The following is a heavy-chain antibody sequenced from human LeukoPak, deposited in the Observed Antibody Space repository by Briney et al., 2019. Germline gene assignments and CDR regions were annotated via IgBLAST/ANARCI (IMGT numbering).Heavy chain of an antibody. CDR1: GYTFIDYY. Sequence: ASVKVSCKAFGYTFIDYYIHWVRQASGQGLEWMGRINPKTAGTNYAQRFQGRVTMTRDTSISTAHMELSTVISDDTAVYYCARGGENYDFWSGSYGMDVWGQGTTVTVSS. J-gene: IGHJ6*02. D-gene: IGHD3-3*01. CDR3: ARGGENYDFWSGSYGMDV. V-gene: IGHV1-2*06. CDR2: INPKTAGT.